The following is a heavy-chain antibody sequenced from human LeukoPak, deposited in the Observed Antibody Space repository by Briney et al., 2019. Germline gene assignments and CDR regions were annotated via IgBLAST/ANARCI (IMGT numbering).Heavy chain of an antibody. CDR1: GGSISSYY. CDR3: ARPNYYGSGSYSFDT. CDR2: IYYSGRT. Sequence: PSETLSLTCTVSGGSISSYYWSWIRQPPGKGLEWIGYIYYSGRTNYNPSLKSRVTISVDTSKHQFSLKLSSVTGADTAVYYCARPNYYGSGSYSFDTWGQASLVTVSS. V-gene: IGHV4-59*01. J-gene: IGHJ5*02. D-gene: IGHD3-10*01.